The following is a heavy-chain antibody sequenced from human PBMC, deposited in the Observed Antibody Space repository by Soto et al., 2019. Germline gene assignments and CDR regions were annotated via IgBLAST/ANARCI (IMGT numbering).Heavy chain of an antibody. Sequence: PGGSLRLSCAASGFTFSDYSMSWVRQAPGRGLEWVSTFTRRGNIYYADSVKGRFTISRDNSKSTLYLQMNSLRAEDTAVYYCAKVEYYYDSSGSLLFDYWGQGTLVTVSS. CDR2: FTRRGNI. V-gene: IGHV3-23*01. D-gene: IGHD3-22*01. J-gene: IGHJ4*02. CDR1: GFTFSDYS. CDR3: AKVEYYYDSSGSLLFDY.